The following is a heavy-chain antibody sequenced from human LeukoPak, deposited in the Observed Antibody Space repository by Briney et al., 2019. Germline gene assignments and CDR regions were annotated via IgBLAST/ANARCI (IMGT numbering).Heavy chain of an antibody. CDR1: GGSFSGYY. V-gene: IGHV4-34*01. CDR2: INHSGST. D-gene: IGHD4-17*01. CDR3: ARPLATVTRWFDP. J-gene: IGHJ5*02. Sequence: PSETLSLTCAVYGGSFSGYYWSWIRQPPGKGLEWIGEINHSGSTNYNPSLKSRVTISVDTSKNQFSLKLSSVTAADTAVYYCARPLATVTRWFDPWGQGTLVTVSP.